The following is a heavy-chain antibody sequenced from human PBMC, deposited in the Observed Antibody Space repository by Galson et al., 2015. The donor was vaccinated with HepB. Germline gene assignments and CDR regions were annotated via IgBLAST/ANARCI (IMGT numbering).Heavy chain of an antibody. CDR3: TTDRYYYGMDV. CDR1: GFTFGNAR. V-gene: IGHV3-15*07. Sequence: SLRPSCAASGFTFGNARWNWVRQAPGKGLAWVGRYNTKTDGGTTDYAAPVKGRFTISRDDSKNTLYLQMNSLKTEDTAVYYCTTDRYYYGMDVWGQGTTVTVSS. J-gene: IGHJ6*02. CDR2: YNTKTDGGTT.